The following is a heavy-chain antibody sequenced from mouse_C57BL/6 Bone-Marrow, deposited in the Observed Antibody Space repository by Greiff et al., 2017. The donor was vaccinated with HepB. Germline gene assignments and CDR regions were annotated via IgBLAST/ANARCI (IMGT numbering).Heavy chain of an antibody. D-gene: IGHD2-5*01. CDR3: AKGTAYSNWFDY. V-gene: IGHV1-55*01. CDR1: GYTFTSYW. CDR2: IYPGSGST. J-gene: IGHJ2*01. Sequence: VQLQQPGAELVKPGASVKMSCKASGYTFTSYWITWVKQRPGQGLEWIGDIYPGSGSTNYNEKCKSKATLTVDTSSSTAYMQLSSLTSEDSAVYNCAKGTAYSNWFDYWGQGTTLTVSS.